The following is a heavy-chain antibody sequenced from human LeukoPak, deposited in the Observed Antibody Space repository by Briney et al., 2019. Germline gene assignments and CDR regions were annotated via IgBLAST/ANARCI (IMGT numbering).Heavy chain of an antibody. CDR1: GYTFTSYG. CDR2: INPNSGGT. V-gene: IGHV1-2*02. Sequence: GASVKVSCKASGYTFTSYGINWVRQATGQGLEWMGWINPNSGGTNYAQKFQGRVTMTRDTSISTAYMELSRLRSDDTAVYYCARSSTGLITIFGVVTNWFDPWGQGTLVTVSS. J-gene: IGHJ5*02. CDR3: ARSSTGLITIFGVVTNWFDP. D-gene: IGHD3-3*01.